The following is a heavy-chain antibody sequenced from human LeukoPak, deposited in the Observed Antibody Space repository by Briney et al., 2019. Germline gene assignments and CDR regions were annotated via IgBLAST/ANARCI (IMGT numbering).Heavy chain of an antibody. V-gene: IGHV5-51*01. CDR3: ARAPGPITMVRGAPVYFDY. CDR2: IYPGDSDT. Sequence: GESLKISCKGSGYSFTSYWIGWVRQMPGKGLEWMGIIYPGDSDTRYSPSFQGQVTISADKSISTAYLQWSSLKASHTAMYYCARAPGPITMVRGAPVYFDYWGQGTLVTVSS. J-gene: IGHJ4*02. D-gene: IGHD3-10*01. CDR1: GYSFTSYW.